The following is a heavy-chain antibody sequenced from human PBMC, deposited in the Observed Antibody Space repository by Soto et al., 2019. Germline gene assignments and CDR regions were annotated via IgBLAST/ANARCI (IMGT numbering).Heavy chain of an antibody. CDR3: ARRNSRAWFDP. D-gene: IGHD1-7*01. J-gene: IGHJ5*02. V-gene: IGHV4-59*01. CDR1: GGSISGYY. Sequence: SETLSLTCTVSGGSISGYYWSWIRQPPGKGLEWIGLMHYSGSTNYNPSLRSRVTISVGMSKNQFSLNLRSVTAADTAVYYCARRNSRAWFDPWGQGTLVTVSS. CDR2: MHYSGST.